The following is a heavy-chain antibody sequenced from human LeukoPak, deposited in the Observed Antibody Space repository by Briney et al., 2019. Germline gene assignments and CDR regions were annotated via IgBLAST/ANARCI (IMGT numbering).Heavy chain of an antibody. J-gene: IGHJ2*01. CDR1: GFTFSSYW. CDR2: INTDGSST. Sequence: TGGSLRLSCAASGFTFSSYWMHWVRQAPGKGLVWVSRINTDGSSTSYADSVKGRFTISRDIAKNSLYLQMNSLRAEDTALYYCAKPGRGDYSPVYFDLWGRGTLVTVSS. CDR3: AKPGRGDYSPVYFDL. V-gene: IGHV3-74*01. D-gene: IGHD4-17*01.